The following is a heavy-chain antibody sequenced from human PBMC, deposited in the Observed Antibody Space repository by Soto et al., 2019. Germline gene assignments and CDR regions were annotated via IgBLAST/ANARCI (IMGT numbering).Heavy chain of an antibody. CDR2: IIPIFGTA. CDR1: GGTFSSYA. J-gene: IGHJ3*02. D-gene: IGHD2-21*02. Sequence: SVKVSCKGSGGTFSSYAISWLRHAPGQGLEWMGGIIPIFGTANYAQKFQGRVTITADESTSTAYMELSSLRSEDTAVYYCARDSIPPYCGGDCYPEKYAFDIWGQGTMVT. V-gene: IGHV1-69*13. CDR3: ARDSIPPYCGGDCYPEKYAFDI.